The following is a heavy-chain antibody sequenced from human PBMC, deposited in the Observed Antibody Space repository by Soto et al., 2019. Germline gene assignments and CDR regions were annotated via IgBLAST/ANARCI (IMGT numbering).Heavy chain of an antibody. J-gene: IGHJ5*02. V-gene: IGHV3-30*18. CDR1: GFTFSSYG. CDR3: AKGAAGGFDP. Sequence: GGTLRLSCAASGFTFSSYGMHWVRQAPGKGLEWVAVISYDGSNKYYADSVKGRFTISRDNSKNTLYLQMNSLRAEDTAVYYCAKGAAGGFDPWGQGTLVTVSS. CDR2: ISYDGSNK. D-gene: IGHD3-10*01.